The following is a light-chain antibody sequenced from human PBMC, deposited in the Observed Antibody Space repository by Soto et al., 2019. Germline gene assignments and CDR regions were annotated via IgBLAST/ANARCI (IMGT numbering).Light chain of an antibody. Sequence: EIVLTQSPATRSLSPGERATLSCRASQSVSSHLAWFQQRPGQAPRLLIYDASNRATGIPARFSGRGSGTDFTFTISSLEPEDFAVYYCKQRSSAINCGQGTRLEIK. CDR1: QSVSSH. V-gene: IGKV3-11*01. CDR2: DAS. J-gene: IGKJ5*01. CDR3: KQRSSAIN.